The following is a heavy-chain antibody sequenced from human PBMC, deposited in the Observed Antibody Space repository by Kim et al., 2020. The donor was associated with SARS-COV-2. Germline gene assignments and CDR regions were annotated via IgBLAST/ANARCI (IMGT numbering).Heavy chain of an antibody. CDR2: IYYSGST. D-gene: IGHD3-3*01. CDR1: GGSINSGGYY. J-gene: IGHJ4*02. CDR3: ARNPNTIFGVVTHFDY. V-gene: IGHV4-31*03. Sequence: SETLSLTCTVSGGSINSGGYYWSWIRQHPGKGLEWIGYIYYSGSTYYNPSLKSRVTISVDTSKNQFSLKLSSVTAADTAVYYCARNPNTIFGVVTHFDYWGQGTLVTVSS.